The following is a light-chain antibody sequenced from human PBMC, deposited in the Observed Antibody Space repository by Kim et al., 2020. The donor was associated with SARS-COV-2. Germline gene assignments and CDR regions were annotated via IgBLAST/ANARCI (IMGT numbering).Light chain of an antibody. CDR3: QQYNNGPGT. CDR1: QSVSSN. Sequence: VPPGERAPLSCRASQSVSSNLAWYQQKPGQAPRLLIYGASPRATGIPASFSGSGSGTEFTLTISSLQSEDFAVYYCQQYNNGPGTFGQGTKVEIK. V-gene: IGKV3-15*01. J-gene: IGKJ1*01. CDR2: GAS.